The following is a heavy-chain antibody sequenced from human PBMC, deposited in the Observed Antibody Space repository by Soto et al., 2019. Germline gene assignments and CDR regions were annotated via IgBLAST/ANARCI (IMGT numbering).Heavy chain of an antibody. CDR2: INSDGTKT. CDR1: GFTFNTYW. V-gene: IGHV3-74*01. Sequence: EVQLVESGGTLVQPGGSLRLSCAASGFTFNTYWMHWVRQAPGKGLVWVSRINSDGTKTTYADSVKGRFTISRDNAKNTVYLQMTSLRAADTAVYYCTTVATNSYNWLDPWGQGTLVTVSS. J-gene: IGHJ5*02. CDR3: TTVATNSYNWLDP. D-gene: IGHD5-12*01.